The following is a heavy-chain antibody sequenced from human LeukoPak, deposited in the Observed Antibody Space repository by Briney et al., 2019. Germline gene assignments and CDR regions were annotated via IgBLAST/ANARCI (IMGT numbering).Heavy chain of an antibody. CDR3: ARDPTHYYDSSGYYFGYYYYYMDV. D-gene: IGHD3-22*01. CDR1: GFTFSSYE. J-gene: IGHJ6*03. CDR2: ISSGGDIM. Sequence: GGSLRLSCAASGFTFSSYEMNWIRQAPGKGLQWVSYISSGGDIMHYADSVKGRFTSSRDNAKNSLYLQMNSLRAEDTAVYYCARDPTHYYDSSGYYFGYYYYYMDVWGKGTTVTVSS. V-gene: IGHV3-48*03.